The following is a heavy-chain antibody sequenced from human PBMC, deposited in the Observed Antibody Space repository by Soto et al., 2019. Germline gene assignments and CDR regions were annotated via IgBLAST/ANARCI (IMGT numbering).Heavy chain of an antibody. Sequence: QVQLVESGGGVVQPGRSLRLSCAASGFTFSSYGMHWVRQAPGKGLEWVAVISYDGSNKYYADSVKGRFTISRDNSKNTLYLQMNSLRAEDTAVYYCANGNYIWGTLDYWGQGTLVTVSS. CDR3: ANGNYIWGTLDY. V-gene: IGHV3-30*18. CDR1: GFTFSSYG. CDR2: ISYDGSNK. J-gene: IGHJ4*02. D-gene: IGHD3-16*01.